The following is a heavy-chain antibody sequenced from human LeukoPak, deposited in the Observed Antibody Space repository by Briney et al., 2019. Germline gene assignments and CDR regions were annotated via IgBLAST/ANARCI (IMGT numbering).Heavy chain of an antibody. J-gene: IGHJ4*02. CDR1: GVSFSGYY. V-gene: IGHV4-34*01. D-gene: IGHD6-19*01. CDR2: INHSGST. CDR3: ARFAVAGTRVDY. Sequence: LETLSLTGAVYGVSFSGYYWSWIRQPPGKGLEWIGEINHSGSTNYNPSLKSRVTISVDTSKNQFSLKLSSVTAADTAVYYCARFAVAGTRVDYWGQGTLVTVSS.